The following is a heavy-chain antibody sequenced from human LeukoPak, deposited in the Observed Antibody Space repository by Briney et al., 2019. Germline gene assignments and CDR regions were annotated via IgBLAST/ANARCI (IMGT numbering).Heavy chain of an antibody. V-gene: IGHV4-59*11. J-gene: IGHJ4*02. CDR2: IYYSGST. CDR1: GGSISSHY. Sequence: SETLSLTCTVSGGSISSHYWSWIRQPPGKGLEWIGYIYYSGSTNYNPSLKSRVTISVDTSKNQFSLKLSSVTAADTAVYYCAGAYYWGQGTLVTVSS. CDR3: AGAYY.